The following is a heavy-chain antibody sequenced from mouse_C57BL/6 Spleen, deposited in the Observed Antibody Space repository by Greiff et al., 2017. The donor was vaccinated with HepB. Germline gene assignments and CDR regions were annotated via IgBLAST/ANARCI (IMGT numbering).Heavy chain of an antibody. CDR2: IDPSDSET. D-gene: IGHD1-1*01. CDR3: ARVPCSIYAYYFDY. V-gene: IGHV1-52*01. CDR1: GYTFTSYW. Sequence: VQLQQPGAELVRPGSSVKLSCKASGYTFTSYWMHWVKQRPIQGLEWIGNIDPSDSETHYNQKFKGKATLTVDKSSSTAYMQLSSLPSEDSAVYYCARVPCSIYAYYFDYWGQGTTLTVSS. J-gene: IGHJ2*01.